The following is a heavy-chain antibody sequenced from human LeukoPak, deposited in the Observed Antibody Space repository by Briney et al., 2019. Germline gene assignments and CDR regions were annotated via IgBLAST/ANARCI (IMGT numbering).Heavy chain of an antibody. D-gene: IGHD3-3*01. J-gene: IGHJ4*02. CDR1: GYSFATYW. Sequence: GASLNISCKSSGYSFATYWISWVRQTPGQGLEWMGKFDPTDSYTTYGPSFQGHVTISADKSISTAYLQWNSLKASDTAMYYCARHDPNARLKHDYWGQGTLVTVSS. V-gene: IGHV5-10-1*01. CDR2: FDPTDSYT. CDR3: ARHDPNARLKHDY.